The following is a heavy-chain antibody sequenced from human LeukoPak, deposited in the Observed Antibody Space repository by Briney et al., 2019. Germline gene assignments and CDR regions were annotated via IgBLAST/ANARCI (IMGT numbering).Heavy chain of an antibody. J-gene: IGHJ4*02. CDR3: TGRNFDF. CDR2: IKSKTDGGTI. Sequence: GGSLRLSCAASGLTFSNAWMNWVRQAPGEGLEWVGRIKSKTDGGTIDYAAPVKGRFTISRDDSKNTLYVQMNSLKNEDTAVYYCTGRNFDFRGQGTLVTVSS. CDR1: GLTFSNAW. V-gene: IGHV3-15*01.